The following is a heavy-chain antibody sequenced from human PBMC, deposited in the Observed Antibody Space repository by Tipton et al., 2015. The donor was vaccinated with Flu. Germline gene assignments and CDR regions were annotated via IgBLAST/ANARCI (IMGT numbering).Heavy chain of an antibody. CDR1: GFTFSNVW. V-gene: IGHV3-15*05. J-gene: IGHJ4*02. D-gene: IGHD3-16*01. CDR3: ATDLPLGEGGYFDS. CDR2: IKRKTDGEPT. Sequence: SLRLSCAASGFTFSNVWMTWVRHTPGKGLEWVGRIKRKTDGEPTDYAAPVKGRFTVSRDDSESTLYLQMDSLKTEDTATYYCATDLPLGEGGYFDSWGQGALVTVSS.